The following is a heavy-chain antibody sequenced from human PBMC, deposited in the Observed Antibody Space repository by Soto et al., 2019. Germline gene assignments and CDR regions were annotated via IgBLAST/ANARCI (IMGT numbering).Heavy chain of an antibody. CDR3: ARAVFRIRVTGTPGPAPYGMDV. D-gene: IGHD1-20*01. CDR1: GFTFSSYW. J-gene: IGHJ6*02. CDR2: INSDGSST. Sequence: PGGSLRLSCAASGFTFSSYWMHWVRQAPGKGLVWVSRINSDGSSTSYADSVKGRFTISRDNAKNTLYLQMNSLTPEDTAVYYCARAVFRIRVTGTPGPAPYGMDVWGQGTTVTVSS. V-gene: IGHV3-74*01.